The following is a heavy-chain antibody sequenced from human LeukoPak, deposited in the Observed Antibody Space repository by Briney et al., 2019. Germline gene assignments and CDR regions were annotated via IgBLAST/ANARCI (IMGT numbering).Heavy chain of an antibody. J-gene: IGHJ5*02. V-gene: IGHV1-46*01. CDR1: GYTFTSNY. Sequence: ASVKVSCKAFGYTFTSNYMHWVRQAPGQGPEWMGVISPSGGSTTYAQKFQGRVTLTRDMSTSTDYLELSSLRSEDTAVYYCARVLAVVGNWFDPWGQGTLVTVSS. CDR2: ISPSGGST. CDR3: ARVLAVVGNWFDP. D-gene: IGHD3-16*01.